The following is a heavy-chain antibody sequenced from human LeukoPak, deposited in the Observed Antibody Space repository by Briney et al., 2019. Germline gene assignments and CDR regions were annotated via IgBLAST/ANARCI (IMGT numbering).Heavy chain of an antibody. J-gene: IGHJ1*01. D-gene: IGHD3-22*01. V-gene: IGHV1-46*01. CDR3: ARDHFDSSGYYYLLGYFEH. Sequence: ASVKVSCKASGYTFTNYYVHWVRQAPGQGLECMGIIKPSGGGTSYALKFQGRVTMTRDTSTSTAYMELSSLRSEDTAVYYCARDHFDSSGYYYLLGYFEHWGQGTLVTVSS. CDR1: GYTFTNYY. CDR2: IKPSGGGT.